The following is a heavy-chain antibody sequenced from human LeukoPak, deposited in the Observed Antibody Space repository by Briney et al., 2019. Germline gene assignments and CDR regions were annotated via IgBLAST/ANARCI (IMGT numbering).Heavy chain of an antibody. V-gene: IGHV3-21*01. D-gene: IGHD6-19*01. J-gene: IGHJ4*02. Sequence: GGSLRLSCAASGFTFSSYSMNWVRQAPGKGLEWVSSISSSSSYIYYADSVKGRFTISRDNAKNSLYLQMNSLRAEDTAVYYCARHEVAVAGYYFDYWGQGTLVTVSS. CDR1: GFTFSSYS. CDR2: ISSSSSYI. CDR3: ARHEVAVAGYYFDY.